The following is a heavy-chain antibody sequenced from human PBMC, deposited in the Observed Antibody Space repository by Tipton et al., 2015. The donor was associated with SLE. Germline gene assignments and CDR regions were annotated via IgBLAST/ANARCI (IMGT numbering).Heavy chain of an antibody. D-gene: IGHD4-23*01. J-gene: IGHJ3*01. CDR1: GDSIRSHY. Sequence: TLSLTCTVSGDSIRSHYWSWIRQPPGKGLEWIGYILDSGSTNYNPSLKSRVTMSVDTSKNQFSLKLTSVTAADTAVYYCAREAAVVTPGAFDVWGLGTKVTVSS. V-gene: IGHV4-59*11. CDR2: ILDSGST. CDR3: AREAAVVTPGAFDV.